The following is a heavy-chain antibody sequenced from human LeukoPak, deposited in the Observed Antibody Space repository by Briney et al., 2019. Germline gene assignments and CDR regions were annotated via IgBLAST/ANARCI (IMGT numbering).Heavy chain of an antibody. CDR2: INQDGSEK. CDR3: ARRLYYYYGMDV. Sequence: PGGSLRLSCAASGFTFSDYWMSWVRQAPGKGLEWVANINQDGSEKYYVASVTGRFTISRDNAKNSLYLQMNSLRVEDTAVYYCARRLYYYYGMDVWGQGTTVTVSS. CDR1: GFTFSDYW. J-gene: IGHJ6*02. V-gene: IGHV3-7*01. D-gene: IGHD3-16*01.